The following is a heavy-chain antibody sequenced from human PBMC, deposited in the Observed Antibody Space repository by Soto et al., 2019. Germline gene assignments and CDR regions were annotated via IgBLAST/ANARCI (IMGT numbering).Heavy chain of an antibody. J-gene: IGHJ4*02. V-gene: IGHV3-30-3*01. Sequence: GGFLRLSCAPSGFTFSSYAMHWVRQAPGKGLERVAVISYDGSNKYYADYVKGRFSISRDNSKNTLYLQMNSLRAEDTAVYYCARDPLAVAGNGYWGQGTLVTVSS. CDR1: GFTFSSYA. CDR2: ISYDGSNK. CDR3: ARDPLAVAGNGY. D-gene: IGHD6-19*01.